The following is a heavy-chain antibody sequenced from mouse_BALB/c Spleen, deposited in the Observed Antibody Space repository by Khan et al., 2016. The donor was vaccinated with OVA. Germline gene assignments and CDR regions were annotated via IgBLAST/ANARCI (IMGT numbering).Heavy chain of an antibody. CDR3: ARQPYYHYNIMDY. D-gene: IGHD2-10*01. CDR1: GFSLTNYG. Sequence: QVQLKQSGPGLVAPSQSLSITCTISGFSLTNYGVHWVRQPPGKGLEWLVLMWNDGSTTYNSALKSRLTISKDNSKSQVFLKMNSHQTDDTAMYFCARQPYYHYNIMDYWGQGTSVTVSS. V-gene: IGHV2-6-1*01. J-gene: IGHJ4*01. CDR2: MWNDGST.